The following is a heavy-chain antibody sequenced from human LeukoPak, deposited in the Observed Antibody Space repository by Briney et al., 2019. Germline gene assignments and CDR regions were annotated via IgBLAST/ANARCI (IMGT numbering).Heavy chain of an antibody. CDR2: ISYDGSNK. CDR1: GFTFSSYA. V-gene: IGHV3-30-3*01. CDR3: ARGVLYGDYVRSGSDYFDY. J-gene: IGHJ4*02. Sequence: GGSLGLSCAASGFTFSSYAMHWVRQAPGKGLEWVAVISYDGSNKYYADSVKGRFTISRDNSKNTLYLQMNSLRAEDTAVYYCARGVLYGDYVRSGSDYFDYWGQGTLVTVSS. D-gene: IGHD4-17*01.